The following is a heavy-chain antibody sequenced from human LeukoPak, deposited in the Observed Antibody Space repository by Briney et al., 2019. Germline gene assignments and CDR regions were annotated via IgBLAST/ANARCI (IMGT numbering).Heavy chain of an antibody. J-gene: IGHJ4*02. Sequence: GGSLRLSCAASGFTFSDYYMSWIRQAPGKGLEWVAFIRYDGSNKYYADSVKGRFTISRDNSKNTLYLQMNSLRAEDTAVYYCAKENPYYYDSSEDQGYWGQGTLVTVSS. CDR1: GFTFSDYY. D-gene: IGHD3-22*01. V-gene: IGHV3-30*02. CDR3: AKENPYYYDSSEDQGY. CDR2: IRYDGSNK.